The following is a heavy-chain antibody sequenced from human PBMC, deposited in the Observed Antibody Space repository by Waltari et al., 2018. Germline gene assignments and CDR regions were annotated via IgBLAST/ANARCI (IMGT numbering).Heavy chain of an antibody. J-gene: IGHJ3*02. CDR1: GGSISSYY. CDR2: IYYSGST. Sequence: QVQLQESGPGLVKPSETLSLTCTVSGGSISSYYWSWIRQPPGKALEWIGYIYYSGSTNYNPSLKSRVTISVDTSKNQFSLKLSSVTAADTAVYYCARGGSGSYYNHDAFDIWGQGTMVTVSS. V-gene: IGHV4-59*01. D-gene: IGHD3-10*01. CDR3: ARGGSGSYYNHDAFDI.